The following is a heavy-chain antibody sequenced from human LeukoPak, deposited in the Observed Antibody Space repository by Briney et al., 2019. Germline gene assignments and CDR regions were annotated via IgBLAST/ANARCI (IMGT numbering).Heavy chain of an antibody. CDR3: ARDGTGVYNLVQY. J-gene: IGHJ4*02. V-gene: IGHV1-2*02. Sequence: GASVKVSCKASGYTXTGYYMHWVRQAPGQGLEWMGWINPNSGGTNYAQKFQGRVTMTRDTSISAVYMKLSRLRSDDTAVYYCARDGTGVYNLVQYWGQGTLVTVSS. CDR2: INPNSGGT. D-gene: IGHD5-24*01. CDR1: GYTXTGYY.